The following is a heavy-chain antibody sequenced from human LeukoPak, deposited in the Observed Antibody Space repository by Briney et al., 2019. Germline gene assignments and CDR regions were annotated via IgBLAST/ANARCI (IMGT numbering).Heavy chain of an antibody. CDR2: INPNSGGT. V-gene: IGHV1-2*02. Sequence: ASVKVSCKASGYTFTGYYMHWVRQAPGQGLEWMGWINPNSGGTNYAQRFQGRATMTRDTSISTAYMELSRLRSDDTAVYYCARDRRVGYCSSTSCLNWFDPWGQGTLVTVSS. CDR3: ARDRRVGYCSSTSCLNWFDP. CDR1: GYTFTGYY. D-gene: IGHD2-2*01. J-gene: IGHJ5*02.